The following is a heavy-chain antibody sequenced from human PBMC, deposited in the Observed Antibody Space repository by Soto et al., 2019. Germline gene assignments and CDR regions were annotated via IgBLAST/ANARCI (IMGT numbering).Heavy chain of an antibody. V-gene: IGHV4-59*01. J-gene: IGHJ3*02. CDR1: GGSISSYY. CDR3: ARLKYSSSLDAFDI. CDR2: IYYSGST. Sequence: SETLSLTCTVSGGSISSYYWSWIRQPPGKGLEWIGYIYYSGSTNYNPSLKSRVTISVDTSKNQFSLKLSSVTAADTAVYYCARLKYSSSLDAFDIWGQGTMVTVSS. D-gene: IGHD6-13*01.